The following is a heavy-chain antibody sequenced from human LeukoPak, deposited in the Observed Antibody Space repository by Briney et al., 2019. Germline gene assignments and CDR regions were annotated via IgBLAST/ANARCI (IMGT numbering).Heavy chain of an antibody. D-gene: IGHD3-10*01. CDR1: GFTFSSYW. CDR3: ARERRSAMVRGVFYYYYMDV. CDR2: IKQDGSEK. Sequence: PGGSLRLSCAASGFTFSSYWMSWVRQAPGKGLEWVANIKQDGSEKYYVDSVKGRFTISRDNAKNSLYLQMNSLRAEDTAVYYCARERRSAMVRGVFYYYYMDVWGKGTTVTVSS. J-gene: IGHJ6*03. V-gene: IGHV3-7*01.